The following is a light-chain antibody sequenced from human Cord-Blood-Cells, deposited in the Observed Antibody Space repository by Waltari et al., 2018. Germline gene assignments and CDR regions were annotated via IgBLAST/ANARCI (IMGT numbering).Light chain of an antibody. CDR1: QSVSSSY. V-gene: IGKV3-20*01. CDR3: QQYGSSPPRIT. J-gene: IGKJ5*01. CDR2: GAS. Sequence: EIVLTQSPGTLSLSPGERATLSCRASQSVSSSYLAWYQQNPVQAPRLLIYGASSRATCIPDRFSGSGSGTDFTLTISRLEPEEFAVYYCQQYGSSPPRITFGQGTRLEIK.